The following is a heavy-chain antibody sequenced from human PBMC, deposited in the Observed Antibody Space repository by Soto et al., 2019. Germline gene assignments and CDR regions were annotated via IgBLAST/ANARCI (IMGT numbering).Heavy chain of an antibody. CDR1: GGSISSGGYY. Sequence: QVQLQESGPGLVKPSQTLSLTCTVSGGSISSGGYYWSWIRQHPGKGLEWIGYIYYSGSTYYNPSLKSRVTISVDTSKNQFSLKLSSVTATDTAVYYCARETPVTTGTNYFDYWGQGTLVTVSS. D-gene: IGHD1-1*01. CDR2: IYYSGST. CDR3: ARETPVTTGTNYFDY. V-gene: IGHV4-31*03. J-gene: IGHJ4*02.